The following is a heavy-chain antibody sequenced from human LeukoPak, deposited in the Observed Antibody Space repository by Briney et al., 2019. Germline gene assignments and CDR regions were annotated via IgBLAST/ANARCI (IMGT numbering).Heavy chain of an antibody. Sequence: SETLSLSCTVSGVFIVRHYWIWLRQTPGKGLEWIGQISYSGSTNYNPSLKSRVTISLDRSMNQVSLRLSSVTAADTVVYYCARDGEGDQGWDYWGRGTLVTVSS. D-gene: IGHD2-15*01. CDR3: ARDGEGDQGWDY. V-gene: IGHV4-59*11. J-gene: IGHJ4*02. CDR1: GVFIVRHY. CDR2: ISYSGST.